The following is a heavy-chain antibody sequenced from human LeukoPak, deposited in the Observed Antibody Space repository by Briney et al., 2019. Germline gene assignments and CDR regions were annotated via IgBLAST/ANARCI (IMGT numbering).Heavy chain of an antibody. Sequence: GGSLRLSCAASGFTFSSHSMNWVRQAPGKGLEWVSYISSSSSTIYYADSVKGRFTISRDNAKNSLYLQMNSLRAEDTAVYYCARGAYYCEDWGQGTLVTVSS. CDR3: ARGAYYCED. V-gene: IGHV3-48*01. CDR2: ISSSSSTI. CDR1: GFTFSSHS. D-gene: IGHD2-21*01. J-gene: IGHJ4*02.